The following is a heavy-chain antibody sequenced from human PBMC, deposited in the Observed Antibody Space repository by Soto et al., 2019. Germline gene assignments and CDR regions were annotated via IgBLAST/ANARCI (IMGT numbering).Heavy chain of an antibody. V-gene: IGHV3-23*04. D-gene: IGHD2-2*01. J-gene: IGHJ4*02. CDR3: AKGRCVEVPSVTRPLAH. CDR1: GFTFSHSA. Sequence: EVQLVESGGDLVQPGGSLRLSCAASGFTFSHSAMTWVRQAPGKGLEWVSTVASDGLTTFHAGSVEGRFTISRDKSKNTLYLQMEGLRAEDTAIYYRAKGRCVEVPSVTRPLAHRGRGTLATGSS. CDR2: VASDGLTT.